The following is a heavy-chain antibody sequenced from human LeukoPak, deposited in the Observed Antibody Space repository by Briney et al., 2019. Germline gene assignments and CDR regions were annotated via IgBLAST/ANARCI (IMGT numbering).Heavy chain of an antibody. CDR2: INQDGSDK. J-gene: IGHJ4*02. D-gene: IGHD5-24*01. CDR1: GLTFSIHW. V-gene: IGHV3-7*01. CDR3: ASLIAVEMATIRGSIDY. Sequence: PGGSLRLSCAASGLTFSIHWMNWVRQAPGKGLECVANINQDGSDKYYVDSVKGRFTISRDNTKNSLYLQMNSLRAEDTAVYYCASLIAVEMATIRGSIDYWGQGTLVTVSS.